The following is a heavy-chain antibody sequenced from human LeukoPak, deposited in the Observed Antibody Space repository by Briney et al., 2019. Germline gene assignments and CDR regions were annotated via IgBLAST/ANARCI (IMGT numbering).Heavy chain of an antibody. CDR3: ARLVATTGRLYFDY. D-gene: IGHD1-1*01. CDR1: GFTVSSNY. Sequence: QTGGSLRLSCAASGFTVSSNYMGWGRQAPGKGLEYVSVIYSGGNTYYAGSVKGRFTISRDNSKNTVYLQMNSLRAEDTAVFYCARLVATTGRLYFDYWGQGNLVTVSS. J-gene: IGHJ4*02. V-gene: IGHV3-53*01. CDR2: IYSGGNT.